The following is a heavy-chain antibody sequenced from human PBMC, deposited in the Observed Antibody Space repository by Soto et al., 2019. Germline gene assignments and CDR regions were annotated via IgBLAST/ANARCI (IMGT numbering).Heavy chain of an antibody. V-gene: IGHV3-21*01. J-gene: IGHJ4*02. CDR1: GFTFSDYS. D-gene: IGHD2-15*01. CDR2: ITSSGSYI. Sequence: GGSLRLSCAVSGFTFSDYSMNWVSQAPGKGLQWVSSITSSGSYIHYADSVKGRFTISRDNAKNSLYLQMNSLRAEDTAVYYCARDGSGDFDYWGQGTLVTVSS. CDR3: ARDGSGDFDY.